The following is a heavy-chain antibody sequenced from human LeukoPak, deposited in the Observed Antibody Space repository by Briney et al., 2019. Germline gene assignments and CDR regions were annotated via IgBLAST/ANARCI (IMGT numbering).Heavy chain of an antibody. V-gene: IGHV4-59*08. Sequence: SETLSLTCTVSGGSISSYYWSWIRHPPGKGLEWIGYMYYSGSTNYNPPLKSRVTISVDMSKNQFSLKVSSVTAADTAVYYCARRVTSNWFDPWGQGTLVTVSS. CDR2: MYYSGST. J-gene: IGHJ5*02. CDR1: GGSISSYY. CDR3: ARRVTSNWFDP. D-gene: IGHD2-21*02.